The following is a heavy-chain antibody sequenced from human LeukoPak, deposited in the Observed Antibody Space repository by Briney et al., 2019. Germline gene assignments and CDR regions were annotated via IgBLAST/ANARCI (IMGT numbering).Heavy chain of an antibody. CDR2: MNPKSGNT. J-gene: IGHJ4*02. CDR3: ARLLCSSTSCQFDY. Sequence: GASXKVSCKASGYTFTSYDINWVRQATGQGREWMGWMNPKSGNTGYAQKFQGRVTITRNTYIRTAYMELSSLRSEDTAVYYCARLLCSSTSCQFDYWGQGTLVTVSS. V-gene: IGHV1-8*01. CDR1: GYTFTSYD. D-gene: IGHD2-2*01.